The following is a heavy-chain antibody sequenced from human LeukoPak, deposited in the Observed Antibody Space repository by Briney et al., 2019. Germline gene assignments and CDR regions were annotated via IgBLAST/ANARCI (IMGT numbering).Heavy chain of an antibody. Sequence: PGGSLGLSCAASGFTFINAWMTWVRQAPGKGLEWVGRIKSKTGGGTTVYAASVKGRFAISRDDSQNTLYLQMNSLKTEDTALYYCTTQDSFDFWGPGTMVTVSS. J-gene: IGHJ3*01. CDR1: GFTFINAW. CDR2: IKSKTGGGTT. CDR3: TTQDSFDF. V-gene: IGHV3-15*01. D-gene: IGHD3-22*01.